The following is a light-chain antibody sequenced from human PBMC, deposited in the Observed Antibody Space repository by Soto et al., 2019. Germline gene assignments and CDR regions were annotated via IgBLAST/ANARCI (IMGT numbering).Light chain of an antibody. Sequence: LVMKQSXATLSVYSRVXXXXXXXPSQSVSSNLAWYQQNPXQAPMLLIYGASTXATDVPARFSGSGSGKDFTLTISRLQPEDFAMYYCQQYGSAPPLTFGGGTKVDIK. V-gene: IGKV3-15*01. CDR3: QQYGSAPPLT. CDR2: GAS. J-gene: IGKJ4*01. CDR1: QSVSSN.